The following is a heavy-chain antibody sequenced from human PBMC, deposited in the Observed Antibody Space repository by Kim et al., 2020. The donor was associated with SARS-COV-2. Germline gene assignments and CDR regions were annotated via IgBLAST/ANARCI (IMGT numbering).Heavy chain of an antibody. Sequence: SETLSLTCTVSGGSISSSSYYWGWIRQPPGNGLEWIGSIYYSGSTYYNPSLKSRVTISVDTSKNQFSLKLSSVTAADTAVYYCASGGGSWFGVNWFDPWG. V-gene: IGHV4-39*07. CDR3: ASGGGSWFGVNWFDP. D-gene: IGHD3-10*01. J-gene: IGHJ5*02. CDR1: GGSISSSSYY. CDR2: IYYSGST.